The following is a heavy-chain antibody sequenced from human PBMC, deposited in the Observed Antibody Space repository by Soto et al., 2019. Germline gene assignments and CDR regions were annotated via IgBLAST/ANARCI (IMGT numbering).Heavy chain of an antibody. V-gene: IGHV3-74*01. J-gene: IGHJ4*02. Sequence: GGSLRLSCADSGFTFNNYWMHWVRQAPGKGLVWVSRINSDGSSTSYADSVKGRFTISRDNAKNTLYLQMNSLRAEDTAVYYCAKSPSGYSNFDYWGQGTLVTVSS. D-gene: IGHD3-22*01. CDR3: AKSPSGYSNFDY. CDR2: INSDGSST. CDR1: GFTFNNYW.